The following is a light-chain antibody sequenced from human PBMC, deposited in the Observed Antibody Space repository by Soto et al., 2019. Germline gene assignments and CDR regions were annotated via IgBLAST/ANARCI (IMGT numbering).Light chain of an antibody. J-gene: IGLJ2*01. CDR1: SSDVAYYNY. Sequence: QSALTQPASVSGTPGQWITISCTGTSSDVAYYNYVSWYQQYPGKAPKLMIYEAYNRPSGVSNRFSGAKSGNTASLTISGLRAEDEADYYCSSYASSDTLLFGGGTKLTVL. V-gene: IGLV2-14*01. CDR2: EAY. CDR3: SSYASSDTLL.